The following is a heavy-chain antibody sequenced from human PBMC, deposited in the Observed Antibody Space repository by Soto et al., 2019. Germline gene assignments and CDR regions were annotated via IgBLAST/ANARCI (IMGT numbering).Heavy chain of an antibody. J-gene: IGHJ4*02. CDR1: GYTFTSYD. D-gene: IGHD2-8*01. CDR2: MNPNSGNT. Sequence: ASVKVSCKASGYTFTSYDINWVRQATGKGLEWMGWMNPNSGNTGYAQKFQGRITMTRNTSIRTAYMELSSLRSEDTAVYYCARGPDCTNGVCSEYWGQGTLVTVS. V-gene: IGHV1-8*01. CDR3: ARGPDCTNGVCSEY.